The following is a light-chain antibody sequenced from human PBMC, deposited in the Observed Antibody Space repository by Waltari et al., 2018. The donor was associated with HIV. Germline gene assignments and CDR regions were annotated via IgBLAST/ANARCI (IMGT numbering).Light chain of an antibody. CDR1: SFNLGAGYD. J-gene: IGLJ3*02. CDR3: QSYDNGLSTWV. Sequence: QSVLTQPPSVSGAPGQRVTISCSGRSFNLGAGYDVHWYQLLPGRAPKVVISSNSNRPSGVPGRFSGSKSGTSASLAITGLQAEDEGDYYCQSYDNGLSTWVFGGGTKLTVL. V-gene: IGLV1-40*01. CDR2: SNS.